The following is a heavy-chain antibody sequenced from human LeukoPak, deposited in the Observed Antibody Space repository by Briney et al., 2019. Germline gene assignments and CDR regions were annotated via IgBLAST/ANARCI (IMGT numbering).Heavy chain of an antibody. CDR1: GFTFSSYA. D-gene: IGHD3-16*02. Sequence: GGSLRLSCAASGFTFSSYAMNWVRQAPGKGLEWVSYVSSSSSSIYYADSVKGRFTISRDNAKNSSYLQMNSLRDEDTAVYYCARVRGSYHGDYWGQGTLVTVSS. V-gene: IGHV3-48*02. CDR3: ARVRGSYHGDY. CDR2: VSSSSSSI. J-gene: IGHJ4*02.